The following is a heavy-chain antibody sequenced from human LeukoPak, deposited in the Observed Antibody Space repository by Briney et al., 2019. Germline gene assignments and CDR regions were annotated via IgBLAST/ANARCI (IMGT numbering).Heavy chain of an antibody. CDR1: GFTLGDYA. CDR3: TRDTYSSSP. Sequence: PGRSLRLSCTASGFTLGDYAMSWVRQAPGKGLEWVGFIRSKAYGGTTEYAASVKGRFTISRDDSKSIAYLQMNSLKTEDTAVYYCTRDTYSSSPWGQGTLVTVSS. D-gene: IGHD6-6*01. CDR2: IRSKAYGGTT. V-gene: IGHV3-49*04. J-gene: IGHJ5*02.